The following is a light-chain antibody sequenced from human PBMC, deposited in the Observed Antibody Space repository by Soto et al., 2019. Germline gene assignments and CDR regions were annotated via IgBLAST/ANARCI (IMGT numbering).Light chain of an antibody. CDR1: QSVSSNY. CDR3: QQYVSSRT. V-gene: IGKV3D-20*01. Sequence: EIVLTPSPGTLSLSPVERATLSCRASQSVSSNYLAWYQQKPGLAPRLVIYDASNRATGIPDRFSGSGSGTDFTLTISRLEPEDFAVYYCQQYVSSRTFGQGTKVDIK. J-gene: IGKJ1*01. CDR2: DAS.